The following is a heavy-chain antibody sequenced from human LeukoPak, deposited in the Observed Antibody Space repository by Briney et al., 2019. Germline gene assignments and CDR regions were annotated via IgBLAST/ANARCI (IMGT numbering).Heavy chain of an antibody. V-gene: IGHV3-21*01. CDR2: ISSNSSYI. CDR1: GFTFSSYS. J-gene: IGHJ5*02. CDR3: AKGFDRYCSSTGCPPA. Sequence: GGSLRLSCAASGFTFSSYSLNWVRQAPGKGLEWVSSISSNSSYIYYADSVKGRFTISRDNAKNSLYLQMNSLRAEDTAVYYCAKGFDRYCSSTGCPPAWGQGTLVTVSS. D-gene: IGHD2-2*01.